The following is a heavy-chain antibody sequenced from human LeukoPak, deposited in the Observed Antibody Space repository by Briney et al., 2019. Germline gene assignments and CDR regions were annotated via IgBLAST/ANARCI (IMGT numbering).Heavy chain of an antibody. CDR3: AKAVDDYFFDY. J-gene: IGHJ4*02. Sequence: GGSLRLSCAASGFTFNTYAMSWVRQAPGKGLEWVSGIGGRGSSTYYAESVKGRFTISRDNSKNTLYLQMNSLRAEDTAAYYCAKAVDDYFFDYWGQGTLVTVSS. CDR1: GFTFNTYA. CDR2: IGGRGSST. D-gene: IGHD2-21*02. V-gene: IGHV3-23*01.